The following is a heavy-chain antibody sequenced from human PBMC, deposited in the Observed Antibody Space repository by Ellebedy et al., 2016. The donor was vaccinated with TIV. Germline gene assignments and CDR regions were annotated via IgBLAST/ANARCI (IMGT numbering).Heavy chain of an antibody. D-gene: IGHD1-14*01. Sequence: GESLKISCAASGFTFSSHWMHWVRQAPGKGLVWVSRINSDGSNTNYADSVKGRFTISRDNAKNTVYLQMNSLRVEDTAVYFCARGNRTFDPWGQGTLVTVSS. J-gene: IGHJ5*02. V-gene: IGHV3-74*01. CDR3: ARGNRTFDP. CDR1: GFTFSSHW. CDR2: INSDGSNT.